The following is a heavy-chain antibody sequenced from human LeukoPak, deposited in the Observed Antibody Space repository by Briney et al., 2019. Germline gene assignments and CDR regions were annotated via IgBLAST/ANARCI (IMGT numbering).Heavy chain of an antibody. CDR1: GYTFTSYG. Sequence: ASVKVSCKACGYTFTSYGISWVRQAPGQGLEWMGWISAYNGNTNYAQKLQGRVTMTTDTSTSTAYMELRSLRSDDTAVYYCARDGARIDYYYGMDVWGQGTTVTVSS. CDR3: ARDGARIDYYYGMDV. D-gene: IGHD2-21*01. V-gene: IGHV1-18*01. CDR2: ISAYNGNT. J-gene: IGHJ6*02.